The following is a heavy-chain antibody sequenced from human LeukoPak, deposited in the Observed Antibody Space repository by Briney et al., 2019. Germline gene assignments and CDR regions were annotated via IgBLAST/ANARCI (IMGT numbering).Heavy chain of an antibody. J-gene: IGHJ3*02. V-gene: IGHV3-30*03. CDR3: TREEYSSFWSTAGAFDI. Sequence: GGSLRLSCAASGFTFSSYEMNWVRQAPGKGLEWVAVISKDGGFKYYADSVKGRFTISRDNSKNTFYLQMNSLIIEDTAVYYCTREEYSSFWSTAGAFDIWGQGTMVTVSS. CDR1: GFTFSSYE. D-gene: IGHD6-19*01. CDR2: ISKDGGFK.